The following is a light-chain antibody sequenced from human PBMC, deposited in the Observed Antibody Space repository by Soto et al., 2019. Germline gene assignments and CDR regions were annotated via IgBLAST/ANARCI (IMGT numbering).Light chain of an antibody. CDR2: AAS. CDR1: QSITNY. V-gene: IGKV1-39*01. CDR3: QQSYITPWT. J-gene: IGKJ1*01. Sequence: DIQMTQSPSSLSTSVGDRVTITWRASQSITNYLNWYQQKPGRVPKLLIYAASRLQSGVPSRFSGSGSGTDFTLTISSLQPEDFATYYCQQSYITPWTFGQGTKVEIK.